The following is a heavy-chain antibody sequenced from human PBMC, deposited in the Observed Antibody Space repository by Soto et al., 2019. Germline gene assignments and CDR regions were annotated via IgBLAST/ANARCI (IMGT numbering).Heavy chain of an antibody. CDR2: ITPSGGST. Sequence: GASVKVSCKASGYSFTSYYIHWVRQAPGQGLEWMGIITPSGGSTSYAQNFQGRVTMTRDTSTSTVYMELSSLRSEDTAVYYCAREIEALTVTTVGFDYWGQGTLVTVSS. V-gene: IGHV1-46*01. CDR1: GYSFTSYY. D-gene: IGHD4-17*01. CDR3: AREIEALTVTTVGFDY. J-gene: IGHJ4*02.